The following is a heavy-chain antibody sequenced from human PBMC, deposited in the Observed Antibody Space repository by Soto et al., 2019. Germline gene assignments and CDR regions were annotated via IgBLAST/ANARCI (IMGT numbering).Heavy chain of an antibody. D-gene: IGHD6-13*01. V-gene: IGHV4-4*07. CDR3: ARVTDSSSWYAGVDY. J-gene: IGHJ4*02. Sequence: LETLSLTCTVSGGSISSYYWSWIRQPAGKGLEWIGRIYTSGSTNYNPSLKSRVTMSVDTSKNQFSLKLSSVTAADTAVYYCARVTDSSSWYAGVDYWGQGTLVTVSS. CDR1: GGSISSYY. CDR2: IYTSGST.